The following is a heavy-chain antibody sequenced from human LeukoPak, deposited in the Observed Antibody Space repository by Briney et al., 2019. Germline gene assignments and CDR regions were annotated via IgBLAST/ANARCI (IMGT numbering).Heavy chain of an antibody. CDR2: ISGSGGST. J-gene: IGHJ4*02. Sequence: GGSLRLSCAASGFTFSSYAMSWVRQAPGKGLEWVSTISGSGGSTYYADSVKGRFTISRDNSNNTLYLQMNSLRAEDTAVYYCAKERGRSVISTAGLDYWGQGTLVTVSS. V-gene: IGHV3-23*01. CDR1: GFTFSSYA. CDR3: AKERGRSVISTAGLDY. D-gene: IGHD2-21*01.